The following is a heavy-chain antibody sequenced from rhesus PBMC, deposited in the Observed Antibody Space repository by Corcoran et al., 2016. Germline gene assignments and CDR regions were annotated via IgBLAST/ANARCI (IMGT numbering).Heavy chain of an antibody. CDR3: ARGWGTVTVFDF. V-gene: IGHV5-2*01. D-gene: IGHD4-23*01. CDR2: IDPSDSDT. Sequence: EVQLVQSGAEVKRPGESLKISCKTSGYSFTNYWISWVRQMPGKGLEWMGAIDPSDSDTRYPPSFQGQVTISADTSISTAYLQWSSLKASDTATYYCARGWGTVTVFDFWGQGLRVTVSS. CDR1: GYSFTNYW. J-gene: IGHJ3*01.